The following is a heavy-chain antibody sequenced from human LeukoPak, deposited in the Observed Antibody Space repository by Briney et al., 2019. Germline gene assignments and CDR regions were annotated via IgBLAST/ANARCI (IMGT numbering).Heavy chain of an antibody. V-gene: IGHV3-11*06. CDR3: ARAGACRGSTSCYYFDY. Sequence: GGSLRLSCAASGFTLSDYHMTWIRQPPGKGLEGVSYISSRSSYTNYADSVEGRFTISRDNAKNSLWLQMNSLRAGDTAVYYCARAGACRGSTSCYYFDYWGQGTLVTVSS. CDR2: ISSRSSYT. J-gene: IGHJ4*02. CDR1: GFTLSDYH. D-gene: IGHD2-2*01.